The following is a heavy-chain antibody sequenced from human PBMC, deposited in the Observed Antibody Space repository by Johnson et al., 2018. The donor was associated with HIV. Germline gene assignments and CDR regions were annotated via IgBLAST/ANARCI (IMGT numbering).Heavy chain of an antibody. V-gene: IGHV3-66*01. Sequence: EVHLVESGGGLVQPGGSLRLSCAASGFTVSSNYMSWVRQAPGKGLEWVSVIYSGGSTYYADSVKGRFTISRDNSKNTLYLQMNSLRAEDTAVYYCAREAYCSGGSCYDAFDIWGQGTMVTVSS. CDR3: AREAYCSGGSCYDAFDI. D-gene: IGHD2-15*01. J-gene: IGHJ3*02. CDR1: GFTVSSNY. CDR2: IYSGGST.